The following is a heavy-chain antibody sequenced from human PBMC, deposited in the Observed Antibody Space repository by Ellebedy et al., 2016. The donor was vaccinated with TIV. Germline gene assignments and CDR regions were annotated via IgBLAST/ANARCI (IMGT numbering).Heavy chain of an antibody. J-gene: IGHJ1*01. CDR2: ISAYYGDT. D-gene: IGHD5-24*01. V-gene: IGHV1-18*01. CDR1: GYTFTTYG. CDR3: AREGETATIIDFQY. Sequence: AASVKVSCKASGYTFTTYGISWVRQAPGQGLEWMGWISAYYGDTKYTQKFQGRVTMTRDTSTSTAYMELRSLTSDDTAVYYCAREGETATIIDFQYWGQGSLVTVSS.